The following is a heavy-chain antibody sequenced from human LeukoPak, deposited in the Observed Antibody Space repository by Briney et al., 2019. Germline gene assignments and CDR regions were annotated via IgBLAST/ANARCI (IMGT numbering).Heavy chain of an antibody. Sequence: GGSLRLSCAASGFTFSSYWMHWVRQAPGKGLVWVSRINSDGSSTSYADSVKGRFTISRDNAKNTLYLQMLRAEDTAVYYCARDGGPDIVVVPAAIRVGMDVWGQGTTVTVSS. J-gene: IGHJ6*02. D-gene: IGHD2-2*02. CDR1: GFTFSSYW. V-gene: IGHV3-74*01. CDR3: ARDGGPDIVVVPAAIRVGMDV. CDR2: INSDGSST.